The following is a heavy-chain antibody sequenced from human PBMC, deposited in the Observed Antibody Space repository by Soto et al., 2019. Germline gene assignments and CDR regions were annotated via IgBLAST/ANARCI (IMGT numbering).Heavy chain of an antibody. CDR2: VNSDGSIT. CDR1: GFDFTNSW. CDR3: TRDQRYSSAV. D-gene: IGHD5-18*01. J-gene: IGHJ4*01. V-gene: IGHV3-74*01. Sequence: EVQLVESGGGLVQPGGSLRLSCAASGFDFTNSWMHWVRQAPGKGLVWVSHVNSDGSITTYADSVKGRFTISRDNAKNTVYLQMNSLRVEDTAVYYCTRDQRYSSAVWGQEPWSPSPQ.